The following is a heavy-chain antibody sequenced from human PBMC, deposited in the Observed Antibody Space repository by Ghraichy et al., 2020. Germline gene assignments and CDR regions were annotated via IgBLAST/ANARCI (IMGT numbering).Heavy chain of an antibody. D-gene: IGHD2-21*02. CDR2: ISGSGGST. J-gene: IGHJ6*03. V-gene: IGHV3-23*01. Sequence: GGSLRLSCAASGFTFSSYAMSWVRQAPGKGLEWVSAISGSGGSTYYADSVKGRFTISRDNSKNTLYLQMNSLRAEDTAVYYCAKTRGDLVPYYYYYMDVWGKGTTVTVSS. CDR1: GFTFSSYA. CDR3: AKTRGDLVPYYYYYMDV.